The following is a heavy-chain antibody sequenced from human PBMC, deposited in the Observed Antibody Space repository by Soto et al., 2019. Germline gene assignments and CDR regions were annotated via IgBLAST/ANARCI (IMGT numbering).Heavy chain of an antibody. J-gene: IGHJ3*02. CDR2: IYYSGST. Sequence: PSETLSLTCTVSGGSISSGGYYWSWIRQHPGKGLEWIGYIYYSGSTYYNPSLKSRVTISVDTSKNQFSLKLSSVTAADTAVYYCAREAYYYDSSGTTRSFDIWGQGTMVTVSS. D-gene: IGHD3-22*01. V-gene: IGHV4-31*03. CDR1: GGSISSGGYY. CDR3: AREAYYYDSSGTTRSFDI.